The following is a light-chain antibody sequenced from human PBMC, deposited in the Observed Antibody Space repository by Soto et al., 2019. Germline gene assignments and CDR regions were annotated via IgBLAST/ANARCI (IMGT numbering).Light chain of an antibody. CDR1: QSVSSY. CDR3: QQRSNWPPT. J-gene: IGKJ5*01. V-gene: IGKV3-11*01. CDR2: DAS. Sequence: EIVLTQSPATLSLYTGERATLSCRASQSVSSYLAWYQQKPGQAPRLLIYDASNRATGIPARFSGSGSGTDFTLPLSSLEPEDFAVYYCQQRSNWPPTFGQGTRLE.